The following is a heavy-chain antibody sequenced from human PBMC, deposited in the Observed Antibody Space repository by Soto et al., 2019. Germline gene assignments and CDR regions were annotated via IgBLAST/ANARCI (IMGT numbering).Heavy chain of an antibody. CDR1: GYTFTRYG. D-gene: IGHD2-15*01. Sequence: ASVKVSCKASGYTFTRYGFSWVRQAPGQGLEWMGWISTYNENTKYAQKFQGRVTMATDTSTSTAYMELRSLTSDDTAVYYCAREGYCSSGSCALYSHDYFGMDVWGQGTTVTVSS. CDR3: AREGYCSSGSCALYSHDYFGMDV. CDR2: ISTYNENT. V-gene: IGHV1-18*01. J-gene: IGHJ6*02.